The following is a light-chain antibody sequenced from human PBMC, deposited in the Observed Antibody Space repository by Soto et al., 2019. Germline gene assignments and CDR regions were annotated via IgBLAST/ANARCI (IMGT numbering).Light chain of an antibody. CDR3: QQYVISVT. Sequence: EVVLAQSPGTLSLSPGERATLSCRASQTVGTTYLAWYQHKPGQAPRLLIYGASTRATGIPDRFSGSRSGTDFTLTISRLEPQDSAMYYCQQYVISVTFGQGTRLEIK. J-gene: IGKJ5*01. CDR2: GAS. CDR1: QTVGTTY. V-gene: IGKV3-20*01.